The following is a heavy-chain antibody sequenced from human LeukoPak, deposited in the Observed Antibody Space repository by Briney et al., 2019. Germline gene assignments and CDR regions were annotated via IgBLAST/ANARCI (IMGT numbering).Heavy chain of an antibody. Sequence: GESLRLYFKGSGYSFTSYLISWVRQMPGKGLEWMGRIDPSDSYTNYSPPFQGHVTISADKSISTAYLQWSSLKASDTALYYCARAAVGSFFHLWAQRTLVTVSS. CDR2: IDPSDSYT. CDR1: GYSFTSYL. V-gene: IGHV5-10-1*01. CDR3: ARAAVGSFFHL. J-gene: IGHJ5*02. D-gene: IGHD6-13*01.